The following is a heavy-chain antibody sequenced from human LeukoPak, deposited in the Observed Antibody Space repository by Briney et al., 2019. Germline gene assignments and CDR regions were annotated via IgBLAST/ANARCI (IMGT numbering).Heavy chain of an antibody. D-gene: IGHD3-22*01. CDR1: GGSISSGSYY. CDR2: IYTSGST. Sequence: SETLSLTCTVSGGSISSGSYYWSWIRQPAGKGLEWIGRIYTSGSTNYNPSLKSRVTISVDTSKNQFSLKLSSVTAADTAVYYCAGADYYDSSYWFDPWGQGTLVTVSS. CDR3: AGADYYDSSYWFDP. V-gene: IGHV4-61*02. J-gene: IGHJ5*02.